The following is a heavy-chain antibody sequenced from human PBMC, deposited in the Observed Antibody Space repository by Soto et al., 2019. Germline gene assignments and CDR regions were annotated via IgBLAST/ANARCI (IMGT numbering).Heavy chain of an antibody. V-gene: IGHV4-34*01. CDR3: ARATVVTRLYWFDH. CDR2: INHSGST. D-gene: IGHD4-17*01. CDR1: GVSFSGYY. Sequence: XETLALTCAVYGVSFSGYYWSWIRQPPGKGPEWIGEINHSGSTNYNPSLKSRVTISVDTSKNQFSLKLSSVTAADTAVYYCARATVVTRLYWFDHWGQGTLVTVSS. J-gene: IGHJ5*02.